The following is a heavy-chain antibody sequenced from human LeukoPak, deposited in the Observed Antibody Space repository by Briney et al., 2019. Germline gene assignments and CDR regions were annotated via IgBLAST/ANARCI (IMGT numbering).Heavy chain of an antibody. D-gene: IGHD5-24*01. V-gene: IGHV4-38-2*01. CDR1: GYSISSGHY. J-gene: IGHJ4*02. Sequence: PSETLSLTCAVSGYSISSGHYWGWIRQPPGKGLEWIGRMYHSGSTYYNPSLKSRVTISVDTSKNQFSLKLSSVTAADTAVYYCARLRWLQSIDYWGQGTLVTVSS. CDR3: ARLRWLQSIDY. CDR2: MYHSGST.